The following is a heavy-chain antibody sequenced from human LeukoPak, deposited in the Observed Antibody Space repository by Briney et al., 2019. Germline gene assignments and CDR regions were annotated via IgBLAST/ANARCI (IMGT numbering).Heavy chain of an antibody. CDR1: GFTFNSYW. CDR2: IKQDGSEK. D-gene: IGHD2-2*01. J-gene: IGHJ3*02. V-gene: IGHV3-7*01. CDR3: AREREYCGRTNCYPDAFDI. Sequence: GGSLRLSCAASGFTFNSYWMSWVRQAPGKGLEWVANIKQDGSEKYYVDSVKGRFTISRDNARKSLFLQLNSLRAEDTAVYYCAREREYCGRTNCYPDAFDIWGQGTMVTVSS.